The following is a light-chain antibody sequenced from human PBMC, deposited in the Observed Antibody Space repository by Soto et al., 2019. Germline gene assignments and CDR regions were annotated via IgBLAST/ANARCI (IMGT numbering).Light chain of an antibody. V-gene: IGKV3-11*01. Sequence: EIVLTQSPATLPLSPGERATLSCRASQSVSSYLAWYQQKPGQAPRLLIYDISNRATGIPARFSGSGSGTHFTLTISSLEPEDFAVYYCQQRGTFGGGTKVDNK. CDR3: QQRGT. CDR1: QSVSSY. CDR2: DIS. J-gene: IGKJ4*01.